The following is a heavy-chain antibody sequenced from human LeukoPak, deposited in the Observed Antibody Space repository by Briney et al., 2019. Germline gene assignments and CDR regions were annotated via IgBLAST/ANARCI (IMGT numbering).Heavy chain of an antibody. CDR1: GFTFSRSW. CDR2: INPDGSQK. D-gene: IGHD2/OR15-2a*01. J-gene: IGHJ4*02. V-gene: IGHV3-7*01. Sequence: PGGSLRLSCAASGFTFSRSWMSWVRQAPGKGLEWVASINPDGSQKHNVDPVKGRFTISKANTRNSLHLQMTSRAGDATAVYYCAKLLGTAPTLDYWGQGTLVTVSS. CDR3: AKLLGTAPTLDY.